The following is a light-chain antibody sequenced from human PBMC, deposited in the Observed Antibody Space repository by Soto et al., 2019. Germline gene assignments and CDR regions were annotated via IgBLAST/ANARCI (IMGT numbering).Light chain of an antibody. CDR1: QSVLYSPNSKNY. V-gene: IGKV4-1*01. CDR3: QQYYIAPQT. CDR2: WAS. Sequence: DIVMTQSPDSLAVSLGERATINCKSTQSVLYSPNSKNYLAWYQLKPGQPPKLLIYWASTRESGVPDRFSGSGSGTDFTLTITSLQAEDVAVYYCQQYYIAPQTFGQGTRVELK. J-gene: IGKJ1*01.